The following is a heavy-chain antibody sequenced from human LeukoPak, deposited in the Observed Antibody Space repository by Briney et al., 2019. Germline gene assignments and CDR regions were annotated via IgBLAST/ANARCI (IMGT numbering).Heavy chain of an antibody. V-gene: IGHV4-59*12. Sequence: SETLSLTCTVSGGSISSYYWSWIRQPPGKRLEWIGSIYYSGSTYYNPSLKSRVTISVDTSKNQFSLKLSSVTAADTAVYYCAREPLDYYDSSGYYRDDDYWGQGTLVTVSS. CDR3: AREPLDYYDSSGYYRDDDY. CDR2: IYYSGST. D-gene: IGHD3-22*01. J-gene: IGHJ4*02. CDR1: GGSISSYY.